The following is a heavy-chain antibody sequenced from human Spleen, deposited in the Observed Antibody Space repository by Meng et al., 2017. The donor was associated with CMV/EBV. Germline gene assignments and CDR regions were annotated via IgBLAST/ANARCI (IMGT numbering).Heavy chain of an antibody. Sequence: GESLKISCVASRFTFSPYTMHWVRQAPGKGLEWVAVISYDGSNKSYADSVKGRFTISRDNSKNTLYLQMNSLRAEDTAVYYCARPTYSGYDLYYFDYWGQGTLVTVSS. CDR1: RFTFSPYT. J-gene: IGHJ4*02. D-gene: IGHD5-12*01. CDR3: ARPTYSGYDLYYFDY. V-gene: IGHV3-30-3*01. CDR2: ISYDGSNK.